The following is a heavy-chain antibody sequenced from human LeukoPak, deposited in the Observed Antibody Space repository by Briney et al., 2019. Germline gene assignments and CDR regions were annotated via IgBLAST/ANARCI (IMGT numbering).Heavy chain of an antibody. D-gene: IGHD2-15*01. Sequence: SVKVSCKASGGTFSSYAISWVRQAPGQGLEWMGGIIPIFGTANYAQKFQGRVTITADESTSTAYMELSSLRSEDTAVYYCATSRPYCSGGSCHANWFDPWGQGTLVTVSS. CDR3: ATSRPYCSGGSCHANWFDP. CDR2: IIPIFGTA. V-gene: IGHV1-69*13. CDR1: GGTFSSYA. J-gene: IGHJ5*02.